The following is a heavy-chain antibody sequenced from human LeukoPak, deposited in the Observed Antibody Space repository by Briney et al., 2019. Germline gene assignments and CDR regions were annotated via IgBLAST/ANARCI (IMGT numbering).Heavy chain of an antibody. Sequence: GASVKVSCKASGGTFSSYAISWVRQAPGQGLEWMGGIIPIFGTANYAQKFQGRVTITADESTSTAYMELSSLRSEDTAVYYCARASSEYYDFWSGSNWFDPWGQGTLVTVSS. V-gene: IGHV1-69*13. CDR2: IIPIFGTA. CDR1: GGTFSSYA. J-gene: IGHJ5*02. CDR3: ARASSEYYDFWSGSNWFDP. D-gene: IGHD3-3*01.